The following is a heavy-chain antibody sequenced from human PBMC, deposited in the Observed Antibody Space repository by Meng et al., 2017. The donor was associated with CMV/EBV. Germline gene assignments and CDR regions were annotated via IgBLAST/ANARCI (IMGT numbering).Heavy chain of an antibody. CDR1: GYTFTSYD. D-gene: IGHD5-18*01. CDR3: ARDRTQWIQLWLQSDY. V-gene: IGHV1-8*01. CDR2: MNPNSGNT. Sequence: ASVKVSCKASGYTFTSYDINWVRQATGQGLEWMGWMNPNSGNTGYAQKFQGRVTMTRNTSISTAYMELSSLRSEDTAVYYCARDRTQWIQLWLQSDYWGQGTLVTVSS. J-gene: IGHJ4*02.